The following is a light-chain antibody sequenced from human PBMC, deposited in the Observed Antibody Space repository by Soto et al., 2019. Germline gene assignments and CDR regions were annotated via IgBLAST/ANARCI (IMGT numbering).Light chain of an antibody. Sequence: QLVLTQLPSASASLGASVKLTCTLSSGHSSYAIAWHQQQPEKGPRYLMKLNSDGSHSKGDGIPDRFSGSSSGSERYLTISSLQSEDEAYYYCQTWGTGIRVFGGGTKVTVL. CDR2: LNSDGSH. V-gene: IGLV4-69*01. CDR1: SGHSSYA. CDR3: QTWGTGIRV. J-gene: IGLJ3*02.